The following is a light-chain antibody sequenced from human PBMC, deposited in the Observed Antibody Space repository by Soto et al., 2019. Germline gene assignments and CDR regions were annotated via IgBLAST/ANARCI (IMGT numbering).Light chain of an antibody. J-gene: IGLJ2*01. V-gene: IGLV2-8*01. CDR2: EVT. CDR1: SSDIGAYRF. Sequence: QSAPTQPPSASGSPGQSATISCTGSSSDIGAYRFVSWYQQYPGKAPKLIIYEVTKRPSGVPDRFSGSKSGNTASLTVSGLQTEDEADYYCSSYAGSSTWVFGGGTKLTAL. CDR3: SSYAGSSTWV.